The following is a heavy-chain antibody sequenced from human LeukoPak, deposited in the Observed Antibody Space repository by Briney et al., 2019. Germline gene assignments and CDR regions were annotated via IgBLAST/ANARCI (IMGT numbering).Heavy chain of an antibody. Sequence: ASVNVSCKASGYTFTSYYIHWVRQAPGQGLEWMGWISGYNGNTNYAQKLQGRVTMTTDTSTSTAYMELRSLRSDDTAVYYCAREHVDTSFDIWGQGTMVTVSS. CDR1: GYTFTSYY. D-gene: IGHD5-18*01. J-gene: IGHJ3*02. CDR2: ISGYNGNT. CDR3: AREHVDTSFDI. V-gene: IGHV1-18*04.